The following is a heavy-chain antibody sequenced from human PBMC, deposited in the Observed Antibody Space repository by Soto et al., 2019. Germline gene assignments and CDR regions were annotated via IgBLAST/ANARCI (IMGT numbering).Heavy chain of an antibody. CDR1: GGSISSGGYY. D-gene: IGHD2-15*01. V-gene: IGHV4-31*03. CDR2: IYYSGST. Sequence: QVQLQESGPGLVKPSQTLSLTCTVSGGSISSGGYYWSWIRQHPGKGLEWIGYIYYSGSTYYNPSPKRRLTISVDTSKNQSSLKLSSVTAADTAVYYCASGQTEYGSVVVAAESWGQGTLVTVSS. CDR3: ASGQTEYGSVVVAAES. J-gene: IGHJ4*02.